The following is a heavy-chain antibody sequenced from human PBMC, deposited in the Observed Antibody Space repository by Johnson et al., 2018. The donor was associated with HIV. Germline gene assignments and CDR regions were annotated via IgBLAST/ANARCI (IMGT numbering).Heavy chain of an antibody. CDR1: GFTFSSYG. CDR3: ATSGSHFAFDI. V-gene: IGHV3-30*03. D-gene: IGHD1-26*01. J-gene: IGHJ3*02. CDR2: ISNDGSFQ. Sequence: QVQLVESGGGVVQPGRSLRLSCAASGFTFSSYGMHWVRQAPGKGLEWVAVISNDGSFQYYTDSVKGRFTISRDNSKNTLYLQMSSLRAEDTAVYYCATSGSHFAFDIWGQGTMVTVSS.